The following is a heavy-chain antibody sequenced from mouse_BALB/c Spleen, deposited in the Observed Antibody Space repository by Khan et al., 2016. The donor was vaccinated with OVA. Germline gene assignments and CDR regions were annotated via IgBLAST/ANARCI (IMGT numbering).Heavy chain of an antibody. CDR1: GDSITSGY. V-gene: IGHV3-8*02. J-gene: IGHJ3*01. CDR2: IIYTGYT. Sequence: EVQLQESGPSLVKPSQTLSLTCSVTGDSITSGYWNWIRKFPGNNLEYMGYIIYTGYTYYNPSLKSRISITRHTSKNQYYLQLNSVTDEDTDTWYCARSTYRYAFVYWGQGTLVTVSA. CDR3: ARSTYRYAFVY. D-gene: IGHD2-12*01.